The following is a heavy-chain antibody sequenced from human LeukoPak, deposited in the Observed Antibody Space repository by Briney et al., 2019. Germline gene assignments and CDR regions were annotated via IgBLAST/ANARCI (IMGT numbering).Heavy chain of an antibody. J-gene: IGHJ5*02. CDR1: GGSFSGYY. CDR3: ARFDGNYYGSGPPRNWFDP. CDR2: IYTSGST. Sequence: SETLSLTCAVYGGSFSGYYWSWIRQPAGKGLEWIGRIYTSGSTNYNPSLKSRVTISVDTSKNQFSLKLSSVTAADTAVYYCARFDGNYYGSGPPRNWFDPWGQGTLVTVSS. V-gene: IGHV4-59*10. D-gene: IGHD3-10*01.